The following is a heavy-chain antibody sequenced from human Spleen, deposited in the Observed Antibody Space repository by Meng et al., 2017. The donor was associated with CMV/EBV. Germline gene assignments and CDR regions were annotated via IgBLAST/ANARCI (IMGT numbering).Heavy chain of an antibody. V-gene: IGHV4-34*01. CDR3: ARGPRPRYCSSTSCYKSNNWFDP. CDR1: GYY. J-gene: IGHJ5*02. Sequence: GYYWSWIRQPPGKGLEWIGEINHSGSTNYNPSLKSRVTISVDTSKNQFSLKLSSVTAADTAVYYCARGPRPRYCSSTSCYKSNNWFDPWGQGTLVTVS. CDR2: INHSGST. D-gene: IGHD2-2*02.